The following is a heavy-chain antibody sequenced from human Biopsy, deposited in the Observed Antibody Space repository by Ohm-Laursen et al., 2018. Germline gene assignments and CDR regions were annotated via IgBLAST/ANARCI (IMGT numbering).Heavy chain of an antibody. CDR1: GGSISGSS. CDR2: ISYSRDT. Sequence: GTLSLTCTVSGGSISGSSWSWIRQAPGKGLEWLGYISYSRDTNYNPSLKSRITISVDTSKNQFPLKLTSVTAADTAVYYCAKHGSGWTGDDAFHIWGQGTMVTVSS. V-gene: IGHV4-59*08. CDR3: AKHGSGWTGDDAFHI. D-gene: IGHD6-19*01. J-gene: IGHJ3*02.